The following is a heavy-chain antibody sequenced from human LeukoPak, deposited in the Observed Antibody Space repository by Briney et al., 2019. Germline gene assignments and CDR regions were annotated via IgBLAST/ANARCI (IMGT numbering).Heavy chain of an antibody. Sequence: PGGSLRLSCAASGFTFSSYGMHWVRQAPGKGLEWVAFIRYDGSNKYYADSVKGRFTISRDNSKNTLYLQMNSLGAEDTAVYHCAKDSDYYGSGSYLSFDYWGQGTLVTVFS. J-gene: IGHJ4*02. CDR1: GFTFSSYG. CDR3: AKDSDYYGSGSYLSFDY. V-gene: IGHV3-30*02. CDR2: IRYDGSNK. D-gene: IGHD3-10*01.